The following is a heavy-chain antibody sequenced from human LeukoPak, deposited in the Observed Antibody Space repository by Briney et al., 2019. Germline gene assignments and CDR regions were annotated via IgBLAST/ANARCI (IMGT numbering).Heavy chain of an antibody. CDR3: ARERVITMVRGPFDY. Sequence: GGSLRLSRAASGFTFSTYWTHWVRQAPGKGLVWVSHINSDGSSTNYADSVKGRFTISRDNAKNTLYLQMNSLRAEDTAVYYCARERVITMVRGPFDYWGQGTLVTVSS. J-gene: IGHJ4*02. CDR1: GFTFSTYW. CDR2: INSDGSST. V-gene: IGHV3-74*01. D-gene: IGHD3-10*01.